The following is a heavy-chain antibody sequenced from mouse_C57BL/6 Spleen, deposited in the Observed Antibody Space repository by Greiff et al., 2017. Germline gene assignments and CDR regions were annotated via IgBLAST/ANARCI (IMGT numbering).Heavy chain of an antibody. CDR1: GYAFSSSW. CDR2: IYPGDGDT. D-gene: IGHD1-1*01. Sequence: VQRVESGPELVKPGASVKISCKASGYAFSSSWMNWVKQRPGKGLEWIGRIYPGDGDTNYNGKFKGKATLTADKSSSTAYMQLSSLTSEDSAVYFCARDYYGSSSLAYWGQGTLVTVSA. V-gene: IGHV1-82*01. J-gene: IGHJ3*01. CDR3: ARDYYGSSSLAY.